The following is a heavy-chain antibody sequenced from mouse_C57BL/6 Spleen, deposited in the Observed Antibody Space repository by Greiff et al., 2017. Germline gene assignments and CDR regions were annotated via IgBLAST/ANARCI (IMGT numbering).Heavy chain of an antibody. CDR3: ARYYYGSSYVEGAMDY. D-gene: IGHD1-1*01. J-gene: IGHJ4*01. CDR2: IHPDSGST. CDR1: GYTFTSYW. V-gene: IGHV1-64*01. Sequence: QVQLQQPGAELVKPGASVKLSCKASGYTFTSYWMHWVKQRPGQGLEWIGMIHPDSGSTNYNEKFKSKATLTVDKSSSTAYMQLSSLTSEDSAVYYSARYYYGSSYVEGAMDYWGQGTSVTVSS.